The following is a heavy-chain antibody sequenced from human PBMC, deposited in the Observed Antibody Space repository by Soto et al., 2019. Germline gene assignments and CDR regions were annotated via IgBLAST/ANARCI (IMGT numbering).Heavy chain of an antibody. J-gene: IGHJ4*02. CDR1: GFNFSTYW. CDR3: ARHDNTYYHFWTPSDYSFDY. CDR2: IKQDGSEK. Sequence: GGSLRLSCAASGFNFSTYWMSWVRQAPGKGLEWVANIKQDGSEKFYVDSVEGRFTISRENAENSLYLQMNSLRAEDAAVYYCARHDNTYYHFWTPSDYSFDYWYQGTLVTVSS. D-gene: IGHD3-3*01. V-gene: IGHV3-7*01.